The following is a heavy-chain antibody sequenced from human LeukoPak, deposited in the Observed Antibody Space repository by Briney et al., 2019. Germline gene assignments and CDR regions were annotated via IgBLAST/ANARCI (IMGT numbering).Heavy chain of an antibody. CDR3: ARLRFLEWSADAFDI. CDR2: IYYSGST. V-gene: IGHV4-30-4*08. J-gene: IGHJ3*02. Sequence: SETLSLTCSVSGGSITSTNHFWSWIRQPPGEGLEWIGYIYYSGSTYYNPSLKSRVTISVDTSKNQFSLKLSSVTAADTAVYYCARLRFLEWSADAFDIWGQGTMVTVSS. D-gene: IGHD3-3*01. CDR1: GGSITSTNHF.